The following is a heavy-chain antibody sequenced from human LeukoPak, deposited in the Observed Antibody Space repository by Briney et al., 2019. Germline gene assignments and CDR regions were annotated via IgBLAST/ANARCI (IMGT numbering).Heavy chain of an antibody. J-gene: IGHJ4*02. CDR1: GYTFTGYY. CDR2: INPNSGGT. D-gene: IGHD2-21*02. Sequence: ASVKVSCKASGYTFTGYYMHWMRQAPGQGLEWMGWINPNSGGTNYAQKFQGRVTMTRDTSISTAYMELSRVRSDDTAVYYCARGISYCGGDCSDYWGQGTQVTVSS. CDR3: ARGISYCGGDCSDY. V-gene: IGHV1-2*02.